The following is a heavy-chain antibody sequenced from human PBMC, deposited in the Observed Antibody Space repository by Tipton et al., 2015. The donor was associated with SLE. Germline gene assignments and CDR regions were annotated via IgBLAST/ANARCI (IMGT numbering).Heavy chain of an antibody. CDR2: ISYSGST. D-gene: IGHD3-22*01. CDR1: GGSISSHY. J-gene: IGHJ4*02. CDR3: ARAPDYYDSSGFDY. V-gene: IGHV4-59*11. Sequence: TLSLTCTVSGGSISSHYWSWIRQPPGKGLEWIGYISYSGSTNYNPSLKSRVTISVDTSKNQFSLKLSSVTAADTAVYYCARAPDYYDSSGFDYWGQGTLVTVSS.